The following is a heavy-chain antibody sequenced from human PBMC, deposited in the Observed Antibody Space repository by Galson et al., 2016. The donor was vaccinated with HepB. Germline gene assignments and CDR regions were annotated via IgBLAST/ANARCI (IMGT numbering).Heavy chain of an antibody. V-gene: IGHV1-69*04. Sequence: SVKVSCKASGGTFSNFAVSWVRQAPGQGLEWMGNIIPILNMADYSPTFKGRLTITADRSTSTAFMELSSLRSEDTAVYYCAVYHKRTAVINPRGQLDYWGQGTLVTVSS. D-gene: IGHD2-21*01. CDR2: IIPILNMA. J-gene: IGHJ4*02. CDR1: GGTFSNFA. CDR3: AVYHKRTAVINPRGQLDY.